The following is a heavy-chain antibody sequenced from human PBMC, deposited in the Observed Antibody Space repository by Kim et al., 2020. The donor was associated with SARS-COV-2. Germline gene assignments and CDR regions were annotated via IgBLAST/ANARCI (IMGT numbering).Heavy chain of an antibody. CDR3: ARDGPYYYDSSGYYPIDY. J-gene: IGHJ4*02. Sequence: KGRLTISRDNAKNSLYLQMNSLRAEDTAVYYCARDGPYYYDSSGYYPIDYWGQGTLVTVSS. D-gene: IGHD3-22*01. V-gene: IGHV3-11*06.